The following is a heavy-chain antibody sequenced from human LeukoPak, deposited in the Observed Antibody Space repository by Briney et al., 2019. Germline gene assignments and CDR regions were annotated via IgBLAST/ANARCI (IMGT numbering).Heavy chain of an antibody. CDR1: GFPFSTYG. CDR3: ARGGGGQLDY. J-gene: IGHJ4*02. Sequence: PGGSLRLSCAASGFPFSTYGMHWVRRAPGKGLEWVAGLASGGRNENYPDSVKGRFTISRDNSKNTLYLQMNILRAEDTAVYYCARGGGGQLDYWGQGTLVTVSS. V-gene: IGHV3-33*01. D-gene: IGHD3-16*01. CDR2: LASGGRNE.